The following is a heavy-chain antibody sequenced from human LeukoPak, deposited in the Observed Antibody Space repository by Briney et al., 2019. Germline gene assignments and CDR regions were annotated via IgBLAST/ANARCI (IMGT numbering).Heavy chain of an antibody. V-gene: IGHV3-23*01. Sequence: PGGSLRLSCAASGFTFSNAWMSWVRQAPGKGLEWVSAISGSGGSTYYADSVKGRFTISRDNSKNTLYLQMNSLRAEDTAVYYCAKDRGGGYCSGGSCSSAHNFDYWGQGTLVTVSS. D-gene: IGHD2-15*01. CDR1: GFTFSNAW. CDR3: AKDRGGGYCSGGSCSSAHNFDY. CDR2: ISGSGGST. J-gene: IGHJ4*02.